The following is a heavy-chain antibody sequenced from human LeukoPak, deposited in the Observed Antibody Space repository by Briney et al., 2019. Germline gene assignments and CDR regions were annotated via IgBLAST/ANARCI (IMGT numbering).Heavy chain of an antibody. Sequence: SETLSLTCTVSGGSISSSSYYWGWIRQPPGKGLEWIGSIYYSGSTYYNPSLKSRVTISVDTSKNQFSLKLSSVTAADTAVYYCARHDSYGSHEAFDIWGQGTMVTVSS. CDR1: GGSISSSSYY. D-gene: IGHD5-18*01. CDR3: ARHDSYGSHEAFDI. CDR2: IYYSGST. V-gene: IGHV4-39*01. J-gene: IGHJ3*02.